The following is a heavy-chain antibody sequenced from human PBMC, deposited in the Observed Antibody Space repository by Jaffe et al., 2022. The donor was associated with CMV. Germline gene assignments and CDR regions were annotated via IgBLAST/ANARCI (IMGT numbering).Heavy chain of an antibody. Sequence: QLQLQESGPGLVKPSETLSLTCSVSGDSIIDTDYYWGWIRQSPGKGLAWIGSIDNSGSAHYNPSLQSRVVISVDTSKKQFSLRVTSVTAADTSVYYCVRHVREAYYTGGTGYYYDYFDYWGQGTLVTVSS. J-gene: IGHJ4*02. CDR1: GDSIIDTDYY. CDR2: IDNSGSA. V-gene: IGHV4-39*01. CDR3: VRHVREAYYTGGTGYYYDYFDY. D-gene: IGHD3-22*01.